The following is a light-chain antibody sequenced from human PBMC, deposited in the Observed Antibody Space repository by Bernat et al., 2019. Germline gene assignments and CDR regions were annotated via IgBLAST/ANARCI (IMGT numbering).Light chain of an antibody. CDR3: AVWDDSLSAWV. CDR1: RSNIGSTS. V-gene: IGLV1-47*02. CDR2: SYN. J-gene: IGLJ3*02. Sequence: QSVLTQPPSASGTPGQRVTISCSGRRSNIGSTSVYWYQQLPGTAPKLLIYSYNQRPSGVPDRFSGSKSGTSASLAISGLRSEDETDYYCAVWDDSLSAWVFGGGTKLTVL.